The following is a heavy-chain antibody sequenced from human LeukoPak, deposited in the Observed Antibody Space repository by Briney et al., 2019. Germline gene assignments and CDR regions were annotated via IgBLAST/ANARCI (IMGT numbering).Heavy chain of an antibody. J-gene: IGHJ4*02. CDR3: AKAYAFVGANYFDY. CDR2: IGDTT. Sequence: GGSLRLSCAATGFTFSSYAMSWVRQAPGKGLEWVSAIGDTTYYADSVKGRFTISRDNSKNTLYLQMNNLRAEDAAIYYCAKAYAFVGANYFDYWGQGTLVTVSS. D-gene: IGHD1-26*01. V-gene: IGHV3-23*01. CDR1: GFTFSSYA.